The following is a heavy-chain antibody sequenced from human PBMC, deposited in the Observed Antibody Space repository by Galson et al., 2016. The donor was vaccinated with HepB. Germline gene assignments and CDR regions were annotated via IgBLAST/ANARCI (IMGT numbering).Heavy chain of an antibody. CDR1: GFTFSTYV. D-gene: IGHD1-1*01. V-gene: IGHV3-64D*06. J-gene: IGHJ4*02. CDR3: VRGTTGAPGLES. Sequence: SLRLSCAASGFTFSTYVIHWVRQAPGKGPEYVGDTKYFAESVKGRFTISRDDSKNTTDIQMSSLKTEDTAVYYCVRGTTGAPGLESWGQGTLVTVSS. CDR2: GDTK.